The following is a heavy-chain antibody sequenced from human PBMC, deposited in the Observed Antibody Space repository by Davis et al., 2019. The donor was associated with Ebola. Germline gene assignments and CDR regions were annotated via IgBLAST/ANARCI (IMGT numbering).Heavy chain of an antibody. V-gene: IGHV4-34*01. Sequence: SETLSLTCAVYGGSFSGYYWSWIRQPPGKGLEWIGEINHSGSTNYNPSLKSRVTISVDTSKNQFSLKLSSVTAADTAVYYCARSNRPAIWQLVHNWFDPWGQGTLVTVSS. CDR2: INHSGST. J-gene: IGHJ5*02. CDR1: GGSFSGYY. CDR3: ARSNRPAIWQLVHNWFDP. D-gene: IGHD6-6*01.